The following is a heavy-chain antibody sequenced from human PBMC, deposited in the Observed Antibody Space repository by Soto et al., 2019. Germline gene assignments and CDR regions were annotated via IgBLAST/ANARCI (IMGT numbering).Heavy chain of an antibody. CDR3: ARGGYSGYAGSCIY. Sequence: GGSLRLSCAASGFTFSSYNMNWVRQAPGKGLEWVSSISSSSSYIYYADSVKGRFTISRDNAKNSLFLQMNSLRAEDTAVYYCARGGYSGYAGSCIYWGQGTLVTVSS. CDR2: ISSSSSYI. J-gene: IGHJ4*02. CDR1: GFTFSSYN. V-gene: IGHV3-21*01. D-gene: IGHD5-12*01.